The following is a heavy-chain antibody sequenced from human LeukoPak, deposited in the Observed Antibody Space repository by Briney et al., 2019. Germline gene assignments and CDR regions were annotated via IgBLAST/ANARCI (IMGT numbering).Heavy chain of an antibody. CDR2: INSDGSST. J-gene: IGHJ4*02. D-gene: IGHD3-3*01. CDR3: AREHGYDFWSGYYPSLGY. Sequence: GGSLRLSCAASGFTFSSYWMHWVRQAPGKGLVWVSRINSDGSSTSYADSVKGRFTISRDNAKNTLYLQMNSLRAEDTAVYYCAREHGYDFWSGYYPSLGYWGQGTLVTVSS. CDR1: GFTFSSYW. V-gene: IGHV3-74*01.